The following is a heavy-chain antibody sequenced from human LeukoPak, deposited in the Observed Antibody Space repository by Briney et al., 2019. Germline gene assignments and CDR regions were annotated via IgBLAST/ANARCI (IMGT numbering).Heavy chain of an antibody. V-gene: IGHV4-59*08. CDR2: IYYSGST. D-gene: IGHD2-15*01. CDR1: GDSISTYY. CDR3: ARLAPYPGIWASDY. J-gene: IGHJ4*02. Sequence: PSETLSHTCTVSGDSISTYYWSWIRQPPGKGLEWIGYIYYSGSTNYNPSPKSRVTISVDTSKNQFSLKLSSVTAADTAVYYCARLAPYPGIWASDYWGQGTLVTVSS.